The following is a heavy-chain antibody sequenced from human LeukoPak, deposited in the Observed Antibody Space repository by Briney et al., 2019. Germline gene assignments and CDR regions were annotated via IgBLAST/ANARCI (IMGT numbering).Heavy chain of an antibody. V-gene: IGHV3-64*01. D-gene: IGHD6-19*01. CDR2: ISKNGRST. CDR1: GFTFSSYG. CDR3: ARVDSGSACAS. Sequence: GGSLRLSCAASGFTFSSYGMHWVRQAPGKGLEFVSAISKNGRSTYYANSVRGRFTISRDISKNTLYLQMGSLRPEDMAVYYCARVDSGSACASWGQGILVTVSS. J-gene: IGHJ1*01.